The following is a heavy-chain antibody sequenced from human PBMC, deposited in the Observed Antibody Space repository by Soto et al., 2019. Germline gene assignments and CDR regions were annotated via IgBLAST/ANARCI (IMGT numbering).Heavy chain of an antibody. D-gene: IGHD2-15*01. CDR3: ARHRARSLCSGGSCYVDY. V-gene: IGHV5-51*01. Sequence: GESLKISCKGSGYSFTSYWIAWVRQMPEKGLEWMGIIYPGDSDTRYSPSFQGQVTISADKSISTAYLQWSSLKASDTAMYYCARHRARSLCSGGSCYVDYWGQGTLVTVS. CDR2: IYPGDSDT. CDR1: GYSFTSYW. J-gene: IGHJ4*02.